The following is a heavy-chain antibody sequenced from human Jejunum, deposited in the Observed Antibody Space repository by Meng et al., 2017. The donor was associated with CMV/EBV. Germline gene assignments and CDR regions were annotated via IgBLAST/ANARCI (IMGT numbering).Heavy chain of an antibody. CDR2: FYSSDTY. CDR3: ARGPGASTREGFDY. Sequence: LQESGPGLVKPSETLSLPCTVSGGSISNHYWSWIRQSAGKGLEWIGRFYSSDTYNYHPSLNSRLTMSLDTSKNQFSLNLSSVTAADTAIYYCARGPGASTREGFDYWGLGTLVTVSS. D-gene: IGHD1-26*01. J-gene: IGHJ4*02. CDR1: GGSISNHY. V-gene: IGHV4-4*07.